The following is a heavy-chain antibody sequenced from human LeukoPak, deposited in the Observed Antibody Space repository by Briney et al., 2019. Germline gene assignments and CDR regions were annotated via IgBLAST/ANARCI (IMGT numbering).Heavy chain of an antibody. CDR1: GITFSNYA. J-gene: IGHJ4*02. CDR3: AKGAAGDYYYFAY. Sequence: GGSLRLSCAASGITFSNYAMSWVRQAPGTGLEWVSAISGSGSRTYYADSVKGRFTISRDNSKNTLYLQMNSLRADDTAVYYCAKGAAGDYYYFAYWGQGTLVTVSS. V-gene: IGHV3-23*01. D-gene: IGHD4-17*01. CDR2: ISGSGSRT.